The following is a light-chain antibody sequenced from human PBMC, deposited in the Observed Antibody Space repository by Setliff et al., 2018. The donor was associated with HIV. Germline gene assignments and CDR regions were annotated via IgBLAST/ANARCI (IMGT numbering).Light chain of an antibody. CDR2: RVS. J-gene: IGLJ1*01. CDR1: SSDIGGYNY. V-gene: IGLV2-14*01. CDR3: SSYTSSDTYV. Sequence: QSALAQPASVSGSPGQSITIPCTGTSSDIGGYNYVSWYQQYPGKAPKFIIYRVSDRPSGISNRFSGSKSGNTASLTISGLQAEDEGDYYCSSYTSSDTYVFGTGTKVTVL.